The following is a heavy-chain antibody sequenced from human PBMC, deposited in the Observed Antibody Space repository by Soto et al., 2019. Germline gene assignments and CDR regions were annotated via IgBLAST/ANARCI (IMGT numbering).Heavy chain of an antibody. CDR1: GFTFTRYS. J-gene: IGHJ4*02. CDR2: ISSTTNYI. V-gene: IGHV3-21*01. Sequence: EVQLVESGGGLVKPGGSLRLSCAASGFTFTRYSMNWVRQAPGKGLEWVSSISSTTNYIYYADSMKGRFTVSRDNAKNSVYLEMNSLRAEDTAVYYCARETEDLTSTFDYWGEGTLVTVAS. CDR3: ARETEDLTSTFDY.